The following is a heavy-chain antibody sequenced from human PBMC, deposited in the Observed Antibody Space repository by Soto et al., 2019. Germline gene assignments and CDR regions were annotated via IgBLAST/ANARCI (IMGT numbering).Heavy chain of an antibody. D-gene: IGHD6-13*01. CDR3: ARDPSRSSSWYGQGYYYYGMDV. J-gene: IGHJ6*02. CDR2: TYYRSKWYN. V-gene: IGHV6-1*01. Sequence: QSPTLSLTCAISGDSVSSNSAAWNWIRQSPSRGLEWLGRTYYRSKWYNDYAVSVKSRITINPDTSKNQFSLQLDSVTPEDTAVYYCARDPSRSSSWYGQGYYYYGMDVWGQGTTVTVSS. CDR1: GDSVSSNSAA.